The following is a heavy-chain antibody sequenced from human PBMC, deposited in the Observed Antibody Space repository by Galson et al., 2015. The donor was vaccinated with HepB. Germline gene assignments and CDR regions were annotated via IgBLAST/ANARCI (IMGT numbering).Heavy chain of an antibody. V-gene: IGHV3-23*01. Sequence: SLRLSCAAFGFTFSSYAMSWVRQAPGKGLEWVSAISGSGGSTYYADSVKGRFTISRDNSKNTLYLQMNSLRAEDTAVCYCAKFSPLKPWGIAVAGTTGYYFDYWGQGTLVTVSS. D-gene: IGHD6-19*01. CDR1: GFTFSSYA. CDR3: AKFSPLKPWGIAVAGTTGYYFDY. J-gene: IGHJ4*02. CDR2: ISGSGGST.